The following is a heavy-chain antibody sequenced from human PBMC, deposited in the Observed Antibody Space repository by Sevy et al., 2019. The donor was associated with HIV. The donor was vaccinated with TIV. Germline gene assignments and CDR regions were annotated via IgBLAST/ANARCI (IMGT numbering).Heavy chain of an antibody. CDR1: GFTFSSYG. D-gene: IGHD1-26*01. Sequence: GGSLRLSCAASGFTFSSYGMHWVRQAPGKGLEWVAVISYDGSNKYYADSVKGRFTISRDNSKNTLYLQMNSLRAEDTAVYYCAKEVGRWELREFDPWCQGTLVTVSS. V-gene: IGHV3-30*18. J-gene: IGHJ5*02. CDR2: ISYDGSNK. CDR3: AKEVGRWELREFDP.